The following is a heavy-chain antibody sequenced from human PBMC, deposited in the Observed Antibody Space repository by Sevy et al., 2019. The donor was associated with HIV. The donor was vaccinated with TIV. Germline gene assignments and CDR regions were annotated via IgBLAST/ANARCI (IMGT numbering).Heavy chain of an antibody. Sequence: SETLSLTCTVSGGSISSSSYYWGWIRQPPGKGLEWIGSIYYSGSTYYNPSLKSRVTISVDTSKNQFSLKLSSVTAADTAVYYGARPTYYYDSSGYYDGETWGQGTLVTVSS. V-gene: IGHV4-39*01. D-gene: IGHD3-22*01. J-gene: IGHJ4*02. CDR3: ARPTYYYDSSGYYDGET. CDR1: GGSISSSSYY. CDR2: IYYSGST.